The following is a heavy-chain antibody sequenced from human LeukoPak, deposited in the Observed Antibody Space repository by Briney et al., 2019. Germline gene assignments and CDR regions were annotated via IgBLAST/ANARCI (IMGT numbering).Heavy chain of an antibody. D-gene: IGHD2-2*01. CDR2: IYYSGST. Sequence: SETLSLTCTVPGGSISSGGYYWSWIRQHPGKGLEWIGYIYYSGSTYYNPSLKSRVTISVDTSKNQFSLKLSSVTAADTAVYYCAREDIVVVRGFDPWGQGTLVTVSS. CDR3: AREDIVVVRGFDP. J-gene: IGHJ5*02. CDR1: GGSISSGGYY. V-gene: IGHV4-31*03.